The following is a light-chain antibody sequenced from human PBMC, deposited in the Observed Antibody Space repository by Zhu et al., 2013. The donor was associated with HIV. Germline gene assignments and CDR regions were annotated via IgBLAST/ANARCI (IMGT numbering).Light chain of an antibody. J-gene: IGKJ2*01. Sequence: EIVLTQSPGTLSLSPGERATLSCRASQSVSSYLAWYQQKPGQAPRLLIHDASNRATGIPARFSGSGSGTDFTLTITRLEPEDFAVYHCQQYGTSPRNTFGQGTKVEMK. CDR3: QQYGTSPRNT. CDR2: DAS. V-gene: IGKV3-20*01. CDR1: QSVSSY.